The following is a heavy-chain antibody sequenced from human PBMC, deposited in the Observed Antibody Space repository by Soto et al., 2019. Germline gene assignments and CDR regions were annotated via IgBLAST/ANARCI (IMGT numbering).Heavy chain of an antibody. CDR1: GGSTSSYY. Sequence: SETLSLTCTVSGGSTSSYYWSWIRQPPGKGLEWIGYIYYSGSTNYNPSLKSRVTISVDTSKNQFSLKLSSVTAADTAVYYCARGPSIFGVALPGGMDVWGQGTTVTVSS. CDR2: IYYSGST. V-gene: IGHV4-59*01. J-gene: IGHJ6*02. CDR3: ARGPSIFGVALPGGMDV. D-gene: IGHD3-3*01.